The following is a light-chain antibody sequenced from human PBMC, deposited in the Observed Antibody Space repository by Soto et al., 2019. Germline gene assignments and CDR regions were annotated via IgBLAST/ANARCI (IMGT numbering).Light chain of an antibody. CDR2: KAS. V-gene: IGKV1-5*03. CDR3: QQYVTYPS. J-gene: IGKJ2*01. Sequence: DIQMTQSPSTLSASVGDTVTITCRASQNINTWLAWYQQKPGEAPKVLMYKASILENGVPSRFSGSGSGTEFTLTISSLQPDDFATYYCQQYVTYPSFGQGTKLEIK. CDR1: QNINTW.